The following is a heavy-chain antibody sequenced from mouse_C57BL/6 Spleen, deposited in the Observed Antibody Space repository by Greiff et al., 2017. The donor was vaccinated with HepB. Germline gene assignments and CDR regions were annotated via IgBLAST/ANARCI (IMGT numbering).Heavy chain of an antibody. CDR1: GFTFSSYA. CDR2: ISDGGSYT. D-gene: IGHD1-1*01. Sequence: EVQRVESGGGLVKPGGSLKLSCAASGFTFSSYAMSWVRQTPEKRLEWVATISDGGSYTYYPDNVKGRFTISRDNAKNNLYLQMSHLKSEDTAMYYCARARLLQDWFAYWGQGTLVTVSA. CDR3: ARARLLQDWFAY. J-gene: IGHJ3*01. V-gene: IGHV5-4*01.